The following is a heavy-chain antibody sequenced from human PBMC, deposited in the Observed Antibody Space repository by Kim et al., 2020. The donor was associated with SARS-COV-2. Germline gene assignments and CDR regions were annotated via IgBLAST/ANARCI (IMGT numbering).Heavy chain of an antibody. Sequence: GGSLRLSCAASGFTFSSYAMGWVRQAPGKGLEWVSTISAGGLGTHYADSVKGRFTISRDNAKNTLYLQMNSLRAEDTALYYCDAAYYWGQGTLVTVSS. CDR2: ISAGGLGT. J-gene: IGHJ4*02. CDR1: GFTFSSYA. CDR3: DAAYY. V-gene: IGHV3-23*01.